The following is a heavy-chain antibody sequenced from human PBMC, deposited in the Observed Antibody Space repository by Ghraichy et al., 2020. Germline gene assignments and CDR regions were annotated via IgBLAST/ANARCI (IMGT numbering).Heavy chain of an antibody. CDR3: VRYYYASSGYYGGTYYYYGMDV. D-gene: IGHD3-22*01. Sequence: SETLSLTYTISGGSISSSSYYWGWIRQPPGKGLEWIGSIYYSGNTYYNPSLKSRVTLSVDTSKNQFSLKLSSVTAADTAVYYAVRYYYASSGYYGGTYYYYGMDVWGQGTTVTVSS. CDR2: IYYSGNT. CDR1: GGSISSSSYY. J-gene: IGHJ6*02. V-gene: IGHV4-39*01.